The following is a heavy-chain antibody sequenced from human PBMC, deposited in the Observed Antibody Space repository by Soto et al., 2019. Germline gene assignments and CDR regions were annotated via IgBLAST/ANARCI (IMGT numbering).Heavy chain of an antibody. J-gene: IGHJ6*01. CDR3: TRDLSPPSSCGGDCYGMDV. CDR2: IRSNAYGGTA. CDR1: GFTFSYYA. V-gene: IGHV3-49*04. D-gene: IGHD2-21*01. Sequence: GGSLRLSCTASGFTFSYYATSWVRQSPGKGLEWVGFIRSNAYGGTAEYAASVKGRFTISRDDSKSIAYLQMNSLKTEDTAVYYCTRDLSPPSSCGGDCYGMDVWGQGTTVTVPS.